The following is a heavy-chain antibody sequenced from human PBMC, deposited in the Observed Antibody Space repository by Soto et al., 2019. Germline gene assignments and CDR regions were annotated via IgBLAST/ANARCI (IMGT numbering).Heavy chain of an antibody. CDR1: GFALSGYW. V-gene: IGHV3-23*01. J-gene: IGHJ6*02. CDR2: ISGNSANT. Sequence: GGSLRLSXAASGFALSGYWMHWVRQAPGKGLEWVSEISGNSANTYYADSVKGRFTISRDNSRNTLYLQMNSLRADDTAVYYCARQSPLKSIPIYGYFYYAMDVWGQGTSVTVS. CDR3: ARQSPLKSIPIYGYFYYAMDV. D-gene: IGHD3-3*01.